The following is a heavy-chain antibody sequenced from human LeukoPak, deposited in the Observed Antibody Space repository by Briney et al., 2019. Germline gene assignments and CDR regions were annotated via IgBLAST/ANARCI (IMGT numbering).Heavy chain of an antibody. D-gene: IGHD2-21*02. CDR3: AKDSCGGDCYWVY. CDR2: ISSSSSTI. Sequence: GGSLRLSCAASGFTFSSYSMNWVRQAPGKGLKWVSYISSSSSTIYYADSVKGRFTISRDNSKNTLYLQMNSLRAEDTAVYYCAKDSCGGDCYWVYWGQGTLVTVSS. J-gene: IGHJ4*02. V-gene: IGHV3-48*01. CDR1: GFTFSSYS.